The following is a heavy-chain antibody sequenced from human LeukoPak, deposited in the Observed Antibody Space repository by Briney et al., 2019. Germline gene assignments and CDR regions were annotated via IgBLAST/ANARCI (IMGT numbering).Heavy chain of an antibody. CDR1: GFTVSSTY. V-gene: IGHV3-66*01. CDR2: IYTGGRT. J-gene: IGHJ2*01. Sequence: GGSLRVSCAASGFTVSSTYMTWVRQAPGKGLEWVSVIYTGGRTDYAESVRGRFTISRDNSKNMLYLQLNSLRAEDTALYYCARDLAGVTGPHWYSDLWGRGTLVSVSS. CDR3: ARDLAGVTGPHWYSDL. D-gene: IGHD3-9*01.